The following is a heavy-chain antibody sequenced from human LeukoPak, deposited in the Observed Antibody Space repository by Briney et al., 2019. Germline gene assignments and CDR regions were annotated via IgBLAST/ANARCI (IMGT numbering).Heavy chain of an antibody. V-gene: IGHV3-23*01. D-gene: IGHD5-12*01. J-gene: IGHJ4*02. CDR2: ISGSGGST. Sequence: GGSLRLSCAASKFIFSDYWMSWVRQAPGKGLEWVSSISGSGGSTYYTESVKGRFTISRDNSKNTLYVQMNSLRAEDTAVYYCAKLGSGSYYFDYWGQGTLVTVSS. CDR1: KFIFSDYW. CDR3: AKLGSGSYYFDY.